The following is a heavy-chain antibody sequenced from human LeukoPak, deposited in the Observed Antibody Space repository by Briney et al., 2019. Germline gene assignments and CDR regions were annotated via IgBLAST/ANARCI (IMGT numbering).Heavy chain of an antibody. V-gene: IGHV4-34*01. CDR1: GESHSRFY. CDR3: ASSLTGYSSSWFLAY. CDR2: INHSGSP. Sequence: PSETLSLTCAVSGESHSRFYWSWIRQSPGRGLEWIGEINHSGSPNYNPSLKSRVTISLDTSKNQFSLRVPSVTAADTAFYFCASSLTGYSSSWFLAYWGPRTLVTVSS. J-gene: IGHJ4*02. D-gene: IGHD6-13*01.